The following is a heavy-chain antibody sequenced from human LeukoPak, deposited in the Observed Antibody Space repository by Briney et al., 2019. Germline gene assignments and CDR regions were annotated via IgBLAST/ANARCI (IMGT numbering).Heavy chain of an antibody. J-gene: IGHJ4*02. V-gene: IGHV3-48*03. CDR2: FSSSGSTI. Sequence: PGGSLRLSCAASGFSFSSYEMYWVRHAPGKGLEWVSYFSSSGSTIYYADSVKGRFTISRDNAKNSLYLQMNSLRAEDTAVYYCARDRNVGWFGELSDLDYWGQGTLVTVSS. CDR3: ARDRNVGWFGELSDLDY. CDR1: GFSFSSYE. D-gene: IGHD3-10*01.